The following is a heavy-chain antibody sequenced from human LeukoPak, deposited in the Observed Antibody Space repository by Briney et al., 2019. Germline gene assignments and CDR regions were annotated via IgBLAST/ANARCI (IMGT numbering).Heavy chain of an antibody. CDR2: INPDGSVK. Sequence: GGPLRLSCVASGITFSSSWMSWVRQAPGKGLEWVANINPDGSVKYYADSVKGRFTVSRDNAENSLYLQMNSLRTEDTAVYYCARDQPDPAGTGPRFDCRGQGSLVTVSS. CDR3: ARDQPDPAGTGPRFDC. V-gene: IGHV3-7*01. CDR1: GITFSSSW. J-gene: IGHJ4*02. D-gene: IGHD1-1*01.